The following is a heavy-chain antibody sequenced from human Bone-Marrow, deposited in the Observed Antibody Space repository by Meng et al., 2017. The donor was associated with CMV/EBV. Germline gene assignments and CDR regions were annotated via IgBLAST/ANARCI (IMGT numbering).Heavy chain of an antibody. J-gene: IGHJ6*02. D-gene: IGHD2-2*02. CDR3: ARGDCSSTSCYSNYYYGMDV. Sequence: ASVKVSCKASGYTFSAYYMHWVRQAPGQRLEWMGWINPNSGVTNYAQKFQGRVTMTRDTSISTAYMELSSLRSEDTAVYYCARGDCSSTSCYSNYYYGMDVWGQGTTVTVSS. V-gene: IGHV1-2*02. CDR1: GYTFSAYY. CDR2: INPNSGVT.